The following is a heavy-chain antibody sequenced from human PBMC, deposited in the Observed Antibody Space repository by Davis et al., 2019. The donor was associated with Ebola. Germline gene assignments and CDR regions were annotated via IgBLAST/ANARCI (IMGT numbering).Heavy chain of an antibody. D-gene: IGHD3-10*01. J-gene: IGHJ6*02. CDR2: INHSGST. V-gene: IGHV4-34*01. CDR1: GGSFSGYY. Sequence: SETLSLTCAVYGGSFSGYYWSWIRQPPGKGLEWIGEINHSGSTNYNPSLKSRVTISVDTSKNQFSLKLSSVTAADTAVYYCARLSWFGEYGMDVWGQGTTVTVSS. CDR3: ARLSWFGEYGMDV.